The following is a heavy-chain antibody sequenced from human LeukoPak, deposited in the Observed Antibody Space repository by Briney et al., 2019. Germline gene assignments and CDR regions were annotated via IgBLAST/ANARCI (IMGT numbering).Heavy chain of an antibody. CDR2: ISRSGSTK. CDR1: GFTFSDYN. D-gene: IGHD3-3*01. V-gene: IGHV3-11*01. J-gene: IGHJ4*02. CDR3: ATSFGVVNPFDY. Sequence: GGSLRLSCAASGFTFSDYNMRWIRQAPGKGLEWVSSISRSGSTKYYADSVKGRFTISRDNAENSLFLQMNSLRAEDTAVYYCATSFGVVNPFDYWGQGTLVTVSS.